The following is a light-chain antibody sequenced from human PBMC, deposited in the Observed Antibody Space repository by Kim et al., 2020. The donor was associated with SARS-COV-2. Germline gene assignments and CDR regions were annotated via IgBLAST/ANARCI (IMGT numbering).Light chain of an antibody. J-gene: IGLJ3*02. CDR3: SSRDSSASDVL. CDR2: AK. Sequence: SSELTQDPAVSVALGQTVRITCQGDSLRTYYASWYQKKPGQAPVPVIYAKDRPSGIPDRFSGSSSGNTASLTITGAQAEDEADYYCSSRDSSASDVLFGG. CDR1: SLRTYY. V-gene: IGLV3-19*01.